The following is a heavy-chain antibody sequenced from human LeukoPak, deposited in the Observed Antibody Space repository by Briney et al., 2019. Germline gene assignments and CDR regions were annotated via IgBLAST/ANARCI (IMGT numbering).Heavy chain of an antibody. CDR2: ISSSGSTI. Sequence: GGSLRLSCAASGFTFGDYYMSWIRQAPGKGLGWVSYISSSGSTIYYADSVKGRFTISRDNAKNSLYLQMNSLRAEDTAVYYCANLPLWFGELPDYWDQGTLVTVSS. CDR1: GFTFGDYY. V-gene: IGHV3-11*04. D-gene: IGHD3-10*01. CDR3: ANLPLWFGELPDY. J-gene: IGHJ4*02.